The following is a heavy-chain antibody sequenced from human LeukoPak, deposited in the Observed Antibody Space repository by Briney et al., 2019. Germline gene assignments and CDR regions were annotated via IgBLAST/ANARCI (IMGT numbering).Heavy chain of an antibody. J-gene: IGHJ4*02. CDR2: ISGSSTI. V-gene: IGHV3-48*04. CDR1: GFTFSSYS. CDR3: ARDRLGYDSSSSRFDY. Sequence: GGSLRLSCAASGFTFSSYSMNWVRQAPGKGLEWVSYISGSSTIYYTDSVKGRFTIARDDANNSLYLHMNSLRAEDTAVYYCARDRLGYDSSSSRFDYWGQGTLVTVSS. D-gene: IGHD6-6*01.